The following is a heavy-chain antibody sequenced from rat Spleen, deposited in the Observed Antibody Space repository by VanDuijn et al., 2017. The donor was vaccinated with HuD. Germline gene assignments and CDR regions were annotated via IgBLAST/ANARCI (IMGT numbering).Heavy chain of an antibody. J-gene: IGHJ4*01. CDR2: IIYDGSST. V-gene: IGHV5-17*01. Sequence: EVQLVESDGGLVQPGRSLKLSCAASGFTFSDYAMAWVRQAPKKGLEWVATIIYDGSSTYYRDSVKGRFTISRDNAKSTLYLQMDSLRSEDTATYYCARGKTGRNVMDAWGQGASVTVSS. CDR3: ARGKTGRNVMDA. CDR1: GFTFSDYA. D-gene: IGHD5-1*01.